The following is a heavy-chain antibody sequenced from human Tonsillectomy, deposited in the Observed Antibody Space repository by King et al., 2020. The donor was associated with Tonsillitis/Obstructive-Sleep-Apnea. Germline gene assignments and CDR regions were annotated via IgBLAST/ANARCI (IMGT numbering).Heavy chain of an antibody. CDR1: GFTFSSYW. V-gene: IGHV3-74*01. CDR2: INSEGSST. CDR3: ARTEYSNNDWYFDL. J-gene: IGHJ2*01. D-gene: IGHD6-6*01. Sequence: VQLVESGGGLVQPGGSLRLSCAASGFTFSSYWMHWVRQAPGKGLVWVSRINSEGSSTSYADSVKGRFTISRDNAKNTLYLQMNSLRAEDTAVYYCARTEYSNNDWYFDLWGRGTLVTVSS.